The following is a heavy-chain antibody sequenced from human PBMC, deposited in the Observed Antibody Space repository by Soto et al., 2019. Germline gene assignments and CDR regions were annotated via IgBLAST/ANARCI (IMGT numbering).Heavy chain of an antibody. D-gene: IGHD6-19*01. Sequence: ESGGGLVQPGGSLRLSCAASGFTFSSYAMSWVRQAPGKGLEWVSAISGSGGSTYYADSVKGRFTISRDNSKNTLYLQMNSLIAEDTAVYYCAKELAVAGYYYYYGMDVWGQGTTVTVSS. J-gene: IGHJ6*02. CDR1: GFTFSSYA. V-gene: IGHV3-23*01. CDR2: ISGSGGST. CDR3: AKELAVAGYYYYYGMDV.